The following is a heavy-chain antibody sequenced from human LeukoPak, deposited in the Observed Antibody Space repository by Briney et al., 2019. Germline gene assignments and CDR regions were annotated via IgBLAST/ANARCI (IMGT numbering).Heavy chain of an antibody. V-gene: IGHV3-23*01. CDR1: GLRFSSFA. Sequence: GGSLRLSCAASGLRFSSFAMSWVRQGPARGLEWVSSIGNGETFYADSVKGRFTLYSDSSRNTVYFQLNNLRVEDTAIYYCARASWVSTTDAVRWGQGTLVTVSS. CDR2: IGNGET. J-gene: IGHJ4*02. D-gene: IGHD1-14*01. CDR3: ARASWVSTTDAVR.